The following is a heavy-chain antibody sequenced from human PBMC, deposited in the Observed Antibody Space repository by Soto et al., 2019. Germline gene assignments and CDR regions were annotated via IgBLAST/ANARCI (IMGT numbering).Heavy chain of an antibody. D-gene: IGHD5-12*01. CDR1: GFTFSGYW. CDR2: MKQDGSET. V-gene: IGHV3-7*01. CDR3: ATASRSGFTGYALDN. J-gene: IGHJ4*02. Sequence: GSLRLSCAASGFTFSGYWMNWVRQAPGKGLEWVANMKQDGSETYYVDSVKGRFTISRDIAKNSLFLQMNSLRVDDTAVYYCATASRSGFTGYALDNWGQGTQVPVSS.